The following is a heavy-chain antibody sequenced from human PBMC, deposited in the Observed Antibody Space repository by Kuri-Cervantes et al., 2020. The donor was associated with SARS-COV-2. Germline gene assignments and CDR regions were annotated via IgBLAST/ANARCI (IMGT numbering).Heavy chain of an antibody. V-gene: IGHV3-13*04. CDR3: ARGDVQSGVGAFDI. J-gene: IGHJ3*02. CDR1: GFTFSSYD. D-gene: IGHD1-1*01. Sequence: GESLKISCAASGFTFSSYDMHWVRQATGKGLEWVSAIGTAGDTYYPGSVKGRFTISRENAKNSLYLQMNSLRAGDTAVYYCARGDVQSGVGAFDIWGQGTMVPSPQ. CDR2: IGTAGDT.